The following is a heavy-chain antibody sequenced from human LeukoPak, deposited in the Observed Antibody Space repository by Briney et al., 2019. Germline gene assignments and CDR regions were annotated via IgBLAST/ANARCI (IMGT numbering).Heavy chain of an antibody. CDR3: ARAYGSTSYYNYYLQY. Sequence: GASVKVSCKASGYTFTSYYLHWVRQAHGQGLEWMGVINPSADTTSYTEKFQGRVTMTRDMSTSTFYMELRSLTSEDTAMYYCARAYGSTSYYNYYLQYWGQGTLVTVSS. CDR2: INPSADTT. D-gene: IGHD3-10*01. CDR1: GYTFTSYY. J-gene: IGHJ4*02. V-gene: IGHV1-46*01.